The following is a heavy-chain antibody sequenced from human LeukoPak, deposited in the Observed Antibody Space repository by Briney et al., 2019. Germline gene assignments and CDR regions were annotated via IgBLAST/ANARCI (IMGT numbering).Heavy chain of an antibody. J-gene: IGHJ4*02. CDR2: IIPIFGTA. Sequence: ASVTVSCTASGGTFSSYAISWVRQAPGQGLEWMGGIIPIFGTANYAQKFQGRVTITADESTSTAYMELSSLRSEDTAVYYCAREEASVYYYDSSGASTGDYWGQGTLVTVSS. CDR1: GGTFSSYA. V-gene: IGHV1-69*13. D-gene: IGHD3-22*01. CDR3: AREEASVYYYDSSGASTGDY.